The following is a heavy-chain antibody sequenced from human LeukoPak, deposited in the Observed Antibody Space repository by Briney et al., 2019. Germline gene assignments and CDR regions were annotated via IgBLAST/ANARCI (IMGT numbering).Heavy chain of an antibody. CDR2: IYYSGST. Sequence: SETLSLTCTVSGGSISSYYWSWIRQPPGKGLEWLGYIYYSGSTNYNPSLKSRVTISVDTSKNQFSLKLSSVTAADTAVYYCARAGESDSSGYYYGFVDYWGQGTLVTVSS. D-gene: IGHD3-22*01. V-gene: IGHV4-59*01. CDR1: GGSISSYY. J-gene: IGHJ4*02. CDR3: ARAGESDSSGYYYGFVDY.